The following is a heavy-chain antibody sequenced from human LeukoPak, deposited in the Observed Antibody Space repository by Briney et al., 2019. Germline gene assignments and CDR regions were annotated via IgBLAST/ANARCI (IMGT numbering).Heavy chain of an antibody. D-gene: IGHD3-22*01. Sequence: PGGSLRLSCAASGFTFSSYSMNWVRQAPGKGLEWVSYISSSSSTIYYADSVKGRFTISSDNAKNSLYLQMNSLRDEDTAVYYCAKVRYYFDSSGYYLDYWGQGTLVTVSS. CDR2: ISSSSSTI. CDR3: AKVRYYFDSSGYYLDY. CDR1: GFTFSSYS. J-gene: IGHJ4*02. V-gene: IGHV3-48*02.